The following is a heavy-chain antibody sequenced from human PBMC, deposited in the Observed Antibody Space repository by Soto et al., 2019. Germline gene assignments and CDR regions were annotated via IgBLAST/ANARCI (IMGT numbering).Heavy chain of an antibody. CDR2: MNPNTGNT. D-gene: IGHD4-4*01. CDR3: ARGAHDYSNTKFDP. V-gene: IGHV1-8*01. Sequence: ASVKVSCKASGYTFTSYDINWVRQATGQGLEWLGLMNPNTGNTAYAQKFQGRVTMTRNTSISTAYMELSSLRSEDTAVYYCARGAHDYSNTKFDPWGQGTLVTVSS. J-gene: IGHJ5*02. CDR1: GYTFTSYD.